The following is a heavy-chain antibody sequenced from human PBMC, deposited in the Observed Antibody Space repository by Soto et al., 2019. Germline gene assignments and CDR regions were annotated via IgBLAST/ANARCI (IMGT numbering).Heavy chain of an antibody. D-gene: IGHD1-26*01. J-gene: IGHJ5*02. Sequence: PGGSLRLSCAASGFTFNTYWMSWVRQAPGKGPEWVASIKQDGTETFYMDSVKGRFTISRDNAKYSLYLQMNSLRAEDMAVYFCAREVRATFDPWGQGTLVTVSS. CDR1: GFTFNTYW. CDR2: IKQDGTET. V-gene: IGHV3-7*01. CDR3: AREVRATFDP.